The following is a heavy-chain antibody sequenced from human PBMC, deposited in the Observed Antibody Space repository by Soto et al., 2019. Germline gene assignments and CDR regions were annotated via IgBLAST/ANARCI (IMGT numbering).Heavy chain of an antibody. V-gene: IGHV4-31*03. J-gene: IGHJ5*02. CDR1: GGSISSGGYY. CDR2: IYYTVST. Sequence: QVQLQESGPGLVKPSQTLSLTCTVSGGSISSGGYYWSWLRQHPGKGLEWIGYIYYTVSTYYNPSLKSRVTISVATSKNQFSLKLSSVTAADTDVYYCARTRGSGSWWFAPWGQGTLVTVSS. CDR3: ARTRGSGSWWFAP. D-gene: IGHD3-10*01.